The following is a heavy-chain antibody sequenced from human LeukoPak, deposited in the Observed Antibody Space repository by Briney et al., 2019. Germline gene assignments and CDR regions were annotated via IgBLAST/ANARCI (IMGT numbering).Heavy chain of an antibody. CDR3: LFGELFYGMDV. Sequence: SETLSLTCSVSGGSISSSSYYWGWIRQPPGKGLEWIGSIYYSGSTYYNPSLKSRVTISVDTSKNQFSLKLSSVTAADTAVYYPLFGELFYGMDVWGQGTTVTVSS. D-gene: IGHD3-10*02. V-gene: IGHV4-39*01. CDR1: GGSISSSSYY. CDR2: IYYSGST. J-gene: IGHJ6*02.